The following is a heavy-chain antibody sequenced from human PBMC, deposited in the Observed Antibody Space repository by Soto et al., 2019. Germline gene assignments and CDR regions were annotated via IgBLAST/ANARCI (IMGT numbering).Heavy chain of an antibody. CDR1: GFTFSSYA. V-gene: IGHV3-23*01. D-gene: IGHD3-10*01. CDR2: ISGSGGST. Sequence: PGGSLRLSCAASGFTFSSYAMSWVRQAPGKGLEWVSAISGSGGSTYYADSVKGRLTISRDNSKNTLYLQMNSLRAEDTAVYYCAKDHPYYYGSGSYPNWFDPWGQGTLVTSPQ. J-gene: IGHJ5*02. CDR3: AKDHPYYYGSGSYPNWFDP.